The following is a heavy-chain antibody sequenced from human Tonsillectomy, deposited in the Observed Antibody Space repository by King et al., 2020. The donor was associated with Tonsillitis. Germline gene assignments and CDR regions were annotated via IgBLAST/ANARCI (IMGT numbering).Heavy chain of an antibody. CDR2: FIGSGGST. V-gene: IGHV3-23*04. D-gene: IGHD3-22*01. CDR3: AKPGGYYYDSSGFSRDYYYGMDV. Sequence: VQLVESGGGLVQPGGSLRLSCAASGFTVSSYAMSWVRQAPGKGLEWVSSFIGSGGSTYYADSVKGRFTISRDNSKNTLYLQMNSLRAEDTAVYYCAKPGGYYYDSSGFSRDYYYGMDVWGQGTTVTVSS. CDR1: GFTVSSYA. J-gene: IGHJ6*02.